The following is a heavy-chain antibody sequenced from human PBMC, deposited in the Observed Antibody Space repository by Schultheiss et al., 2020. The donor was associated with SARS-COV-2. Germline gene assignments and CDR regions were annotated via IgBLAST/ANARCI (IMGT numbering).Heavy chain of an antibody. CDR1: GFTFSSYW. CDR2: ISSSSSTI. V-gene: IGHV3-48*04. CDR3: AREKHDYDDAFDI. J-gene: IGHJ3*02. Sequence: GGSLRLSCAASGFTFSSYWMHWVRQAPGKGLEWVSYISSSSSTIYYADSVKGRFTISRDNAKNSLYLQMNSLRAEDTAVYYCAREKHDYDDAFDIWGQGTMVTVSS. D-gene: IGHD4-17*01.